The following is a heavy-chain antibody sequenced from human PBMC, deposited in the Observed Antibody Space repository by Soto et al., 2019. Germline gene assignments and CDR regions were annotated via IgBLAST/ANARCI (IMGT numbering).Heavy chain of an antibody. V-gene: IGHV6-1*01. D-gene: IGHD6-13*01. CDR3: AHTPIAAGGANWFDP. CDR1: GDSVSSNSAA. J-gene: IGHJ5*02. Sequence: RSQTLSLTCAISGDSVSSNSAAWNWIRQSPSRGLEWLGRTYYRSKWYNDYAVSVKSRITINPDTSKNQFSLQLNSVTPEDTAVYYCAHTPIAAGGANWFDPWGQGTLVTVSS. CDR2: TYYRSKWYN.